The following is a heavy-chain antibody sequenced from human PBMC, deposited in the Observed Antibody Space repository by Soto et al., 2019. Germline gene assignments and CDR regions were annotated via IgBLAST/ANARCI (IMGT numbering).Heavy chain of an antibody. CDR1: GGSISSSSYY. J-gene: IGHJ5*02. V-gene: IGHV4-39*01. CDR3: ARTMTTAYWFDP. CDR2: IYYSGST. Sequence: ETLSLTCTVSGGSISSSSYYWGWIRQPPGKGLEWIGSIYYSGSTYYNPSLKSRVTISVDTSKNQFSLKLSSVTAADTAVYYCARTMTTAYWFDPWGQGTLVTVSS. D-gene: IGHD4-17*01.